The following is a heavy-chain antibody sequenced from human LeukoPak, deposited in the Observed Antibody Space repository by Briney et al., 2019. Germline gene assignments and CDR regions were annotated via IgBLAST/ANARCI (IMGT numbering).Heavy chain of an antibody. J-gene: IGHJ4*02. D-gene: IGHD6-13*01. Sequence: ASVTVSCKATGHSFTSYDIGWVRQAPGQWLEWMGWISAYNGNTNYAQKLQGRVTMTRDTSTSTVYMELSSLRSEDTAVYYCARGDGYSSSYFDYWGQGTLVTVSS. CDR2: ISAYNGNT. CDR3: ARGDGYSSSYFDY. CDR1: GHSFTSYD. V-gene: IGHV1-18*01.